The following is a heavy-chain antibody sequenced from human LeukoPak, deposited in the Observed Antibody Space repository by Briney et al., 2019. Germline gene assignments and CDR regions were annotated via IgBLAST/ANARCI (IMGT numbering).Heavy chain of an antibody. Sequence: EASVKVSCKASGYMFTSHGISWVRQAPGQGLEWMGWISGYNGATNYAQKLQGRVTLTADTSTSTAYMELRSVRSDDTAVYYCARLKRIVGASDLDYWGQGTLVTVSS. V-gene: IGHV1-18*01. CDR3: ARLKRIVGASDLDY. J-gene: IGHJ4*02. CDR2: ISGYNGAT. D-gene: IGHD1-26*01. CDR1: GYMFTSHG.